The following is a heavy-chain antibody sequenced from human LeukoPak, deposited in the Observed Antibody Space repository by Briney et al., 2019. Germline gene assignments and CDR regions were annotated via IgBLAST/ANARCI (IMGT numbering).Heavy chain of an antibody. V-gene: IGHV1-69*04. CDR3: ARGVGYYDFSLAAFDI. CDR2: IIPILGIA. CDR1: GGTFSSYA. D-gene: IGHD3-3*01. Sequence: VASVKVSCKASGGTFSSYAISWVRQAPGQGLEWMGRIIPILGIANYAQKFQGRVTITADKSTSTAYMELSSLRSEDTAVYYCARGVGYYDFSLAAFDIWGQGTMVTVSS. J-gene: IGHJ3*02.